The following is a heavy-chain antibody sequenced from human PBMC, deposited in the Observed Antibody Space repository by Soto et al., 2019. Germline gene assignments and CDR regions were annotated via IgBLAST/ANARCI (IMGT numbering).Heavy chain of an antibody. Sequence: EVQLVESGGGLVQPGGSLRLSCAASGFTFSSYEMNWVRQAPGKGLEWVSYISSSGSTIYYADSVKGRFTISRDNAKNSVDLQMNSLRAEDTAVNYCARDLGTVDYYYGMDVCGQGTTVTVSS. J-gene: IGHJ6*02. CDR1: GFTFSSYE. CDR2: ISSSGSTI. V-gene: IGHV3-48*03. CDR3: ARDLGTVDYYYGMDV. D-gene: IGHD5-18*01.